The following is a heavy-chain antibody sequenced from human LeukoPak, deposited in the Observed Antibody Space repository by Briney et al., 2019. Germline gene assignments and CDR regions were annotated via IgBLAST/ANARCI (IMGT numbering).Heavy chain of an antibody. Sequence: GGSLRLSCAASGLTVSSNCMSWVRQAPGKGLEWVSLIYSGGSTYYTDSVKGRFTISRDNSKNTLYLQMNSLRAEDTAVYYCARRAGDYSHPYDYWGQGILVTVPS. D-gene: IGHD3-22*01. V-gene: IGHV3-53*01. CDR2: IYSGGST. J-gene: IGHJ4*02. CDR3: ARRAGDYSHPYDY. CDR1: GLTVSSNC.